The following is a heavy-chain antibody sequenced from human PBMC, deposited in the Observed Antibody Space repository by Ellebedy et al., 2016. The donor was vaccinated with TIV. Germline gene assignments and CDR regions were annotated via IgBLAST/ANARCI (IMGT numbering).Heavy chain of an antibody. CDR2: IYYSGST. V-gene: IGHV4-61*01. Sequence: SETLSLTCTVSGGSVSSGSYYWSWIRQPPGKGLEWIGYIYYSGSTNYNPSLKSRVTISVDTSKNQFSLKLSSVTAADTAVYYCARGLDSSSDTGFDHWGQGTLVSVSS. CDR1: GGSVSSGSYY. J-gene: IGHJ4*02. CDR3: ARGLDSSSDTGFDH. D-gene: IGHD6-13*01.